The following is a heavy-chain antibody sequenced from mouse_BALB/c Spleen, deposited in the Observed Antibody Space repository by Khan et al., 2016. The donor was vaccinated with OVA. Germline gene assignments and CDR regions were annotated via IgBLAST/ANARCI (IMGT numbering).Heavy chain of an antibody. CDR2: ISYSGST. D-gene: IGHD1-1*01. J-gene: IGHJ1*01. CDR3: ARRYYYGHWYFDV. V-gene: IGHV3-2*02. Sequence: EVQLVESGPGLVKPSQSLSLTCTVTGYSITSDYAWNWIRQLPGNKLEWMAYISYSGSTSYHPSLKSRVSITRDTSKNQFFLQLHSVTTEDTATYYCARRYYYGHWYFDVWGAGTTVTVSS. CDR1: GYSITSDYA.